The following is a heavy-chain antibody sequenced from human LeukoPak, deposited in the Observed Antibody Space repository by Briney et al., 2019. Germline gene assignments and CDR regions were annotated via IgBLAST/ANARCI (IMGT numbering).Heavy chain of an antibody. CDR2: IYPGDSDT. CDR1: GYSFTSYW. Sequence: GESLKISCKGSGYSFTSYWIGWVRQVPGKGLGWIGIIYPGDSDTIYSPSFQGQVTISADKSISTAYLQWGSLKATDTAMYYCARPTGISRGWFDGWGQGTLVTVSS. V-gene: IGHV5-51*01. J-gene: IGHJ5*02. D-gene: IGHD2-15*01. CDR3: ARPTGISRGWFDG.